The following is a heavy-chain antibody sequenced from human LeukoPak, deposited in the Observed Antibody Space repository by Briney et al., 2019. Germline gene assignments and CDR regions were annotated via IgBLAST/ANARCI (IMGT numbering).Heavy chain of an antibody. J-gene: IGHJ4*02. CDR3: AKADYKYWSSTSCFPDY. D-gene: IGHD2-2*01. V-gene: IGHV3-9*01. Sequence: GGSLRLSCAASGFTFDDYAMHWVRQAPGKGLEWVSDISWNSGSIGYADSVKGRFTISRDNAKNSLYLQMNSLRAEGTALYYCAKADYKYWSSTSCFPDYWGQGTLVTVSS. CDR1: GFTFDDYA. CDR2: ISWNSGSI.